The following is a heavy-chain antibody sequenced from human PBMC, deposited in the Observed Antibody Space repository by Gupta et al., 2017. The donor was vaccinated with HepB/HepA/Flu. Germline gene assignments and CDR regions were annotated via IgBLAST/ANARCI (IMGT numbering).Heavy chain of an antibody. CDR2: IKEDGSEK. Sequence: EVHLVESGGGLVQPGGSLRLSCAASGSTLSSYWMSWVRRAPGKGLEWVANIKEDGSEKHYVDSVKGRFIISRDKAKNSLYLQMNSLRAEDTAVYYCARDPYGDYGGFGAFDIWGQGTMVIVSS. CDR1: GSTLSSYW. J-gene: IGHJ3*02. CDR3: ARDPYGDYGGFGAFDI. V-gene: IGHV3-7*01. D-gene: IGHD4-17*01.